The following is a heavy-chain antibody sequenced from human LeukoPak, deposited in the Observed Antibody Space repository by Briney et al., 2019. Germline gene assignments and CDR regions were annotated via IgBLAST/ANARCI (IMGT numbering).Heavy chain of an antibody. Sequence: SETLSLTCTVSGYSISSGYYWGLLRQPPGKGLEWIGSIYHSGSTYYNPSLKSRVTISVDTSKNQFSRKLSSVTAADTAVYYCARGDPPGYWGQGTLVTVSS. J-gene: IGHJ4*02. CDR2: IYHSGST. CDR3: ARGDPPGY. V-gene: IGHV4-38-2*02. CDR1: GYSISSGYY.